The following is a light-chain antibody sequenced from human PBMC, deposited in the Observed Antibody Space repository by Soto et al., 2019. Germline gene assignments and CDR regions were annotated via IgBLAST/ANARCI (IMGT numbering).Light chain of an antibody. V-gene: IGKV1-39*01. J-gene: IGKJ1*01. Sequence: DIQMTQSPSSLSASVGDRVSVTCRTSQNITKFLNWYQEKPGIAPKVLIYVTSNLENGVPSRFSGSGSGKHFTLSISSLQPEDFATYYWQQTFSAPGTFGPGTRVEVK. CDR3: QQTFSAPGT. CDR2: VTS. CDR1: QNITKF.